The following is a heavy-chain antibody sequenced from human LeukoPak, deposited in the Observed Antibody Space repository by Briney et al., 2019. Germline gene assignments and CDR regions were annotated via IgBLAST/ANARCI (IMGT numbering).Heavy chain of an antibody. CDR2: ISAYNGNT. V-gene: IGHV1-18*01. D-gene: IGHD3-22*01. J-gene: IGHJ4*02. CDR3: ARDERYDSSGYPFDY. CDR1: GYTFVNYG. Sequence: ASVKVSCKASGYTFVNYGLIWVRQAPGQGLEWMGWISAYNGNTNYAQKLQGRVTMTTDTSTSTAYMELRSLRSDDTAVYYCARDERYDSSGYPFDYWGQGTLVTVSS.